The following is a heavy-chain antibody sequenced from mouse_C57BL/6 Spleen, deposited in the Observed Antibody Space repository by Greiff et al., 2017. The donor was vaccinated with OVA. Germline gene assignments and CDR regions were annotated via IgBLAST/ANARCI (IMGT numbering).Heavy chain of an antibody. V-gene: IGHV1-62-2*01. Sequence: VQGVESGAELVKPGASVKLSCKASGYTFTEYTIHWVKQRSGQGLEWIGWFYPGSGSIKYNEKFKDKATLTADKSSSTVYMELSRLTSEDSAVYFCARQFPHYYGGGGYYFDYWGQGTTLTVSS. D-gene: IGHD1-2*01. J-gene: IGHJ2*01. CDR2: FYPGSGSI. CDR1: GYTFTEYT. CDR3: ARQFPHYYGGGGYYFDY.